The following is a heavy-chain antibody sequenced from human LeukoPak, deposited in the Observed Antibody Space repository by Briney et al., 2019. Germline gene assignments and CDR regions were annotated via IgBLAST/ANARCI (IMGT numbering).Heavy chain of an antibody. J-gene: IGHJ4*02. D-gene: IGHD1-14*01. CDR1: GFSFSTST. CDR2: IGKTSRDM. V-gene: IGHV3-21*01. Sequence: GGSLRLSCAASGFSFSTSTMNWVRQAPGKGLEWISSIGKTSRDMYYADSVRGRFAISRDNAKNSLFLLMNSLRVEDTSVYYCVRGDNRDYWGQGTLVTVSS. CDR3: VRGDNRDY.